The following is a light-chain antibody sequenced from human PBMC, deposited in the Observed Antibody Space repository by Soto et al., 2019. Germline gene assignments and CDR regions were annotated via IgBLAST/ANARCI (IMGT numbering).Light chain of an antibody. CDR3: EQSFSVPYT. CDR2: SAS. Sequence: DIQMTQSPASLSASVGDRVTFTCRTSHNIGHYLNWYQQKSGTAPKLLISSASSLQSVVPSRFSGSGSGTEFTLTISGLQPEDFATYFCEQSFSVPYTFGQGTKQEIK. CDR1: HNIGHY. V-gene: IGKV1-39*01. J-gene: IGKJ2*01.